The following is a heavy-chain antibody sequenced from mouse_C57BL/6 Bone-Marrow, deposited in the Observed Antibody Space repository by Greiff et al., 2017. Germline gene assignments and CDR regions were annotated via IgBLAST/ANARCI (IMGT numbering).Heavy chain of an antibody. Sequence: VKLQESGAELVRPGTSVKVSCKASGYAFTNYLIEWVKQRPGQGLEWIGVINPGSGGTNYNEKFKGKATLTADKSSSTAYMQLSSLTSEDSAVYFCARGGLPPAMDYWGQGTSVTVSS. J-gene: IGHJ4*01. CDR1: GYAFTNYL. CDR3: ARGGLPPAMDY. D-gene: IGHD3-1*01. CDR2: INPGSGGT. V-gene: IGHV1-54*01.